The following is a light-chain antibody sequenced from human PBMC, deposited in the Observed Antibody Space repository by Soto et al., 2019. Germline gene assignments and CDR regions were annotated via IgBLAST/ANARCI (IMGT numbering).Light chain of an antibody. V-gene: IGKV3-11*01. Sequence: EIVLTQSPATLSLSPGERATLSCRASQSVSSYLAWYQQKPGQAPRLLMYDASNRATGIPARFSGSGSGTDFTLTISSLETEDFAFYYCQQRSNWPPEFGPGTKVDI. J-gene: IGKJ3*01. CDR3: QQRSNWPPE. CDR1: QSVSSY. CDR2: DAS.